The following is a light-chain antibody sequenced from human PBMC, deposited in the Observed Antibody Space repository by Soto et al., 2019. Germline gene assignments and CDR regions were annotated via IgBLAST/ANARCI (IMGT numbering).Light chain of an antibody. CDR1: QSIRTS. Sequence: EVVLTQSPATLSLSPGERATLSCRASQSIRTSLAWYQQKPGQAPRLVIFDASIRANGVPARFGGSGSGTDFTLTINSLEPEDFAVYYCQQRNVWPPITFGQGTRLEIK. V-gene: IGKV3-11*01. CDR3: QQRNVWPPIT. J-gene: IGKJ5*01. CDR2: DAS.